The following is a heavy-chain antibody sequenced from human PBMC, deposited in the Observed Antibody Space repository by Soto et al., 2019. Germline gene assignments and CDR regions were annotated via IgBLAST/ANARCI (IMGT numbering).Heavy chain of an antibody. CDR1: GGSFSGYY. V-gene: IGHV4-34*01. CDR2: INHSGST. CDR3: ARSFGYCDILTDY. J-gene: IGHJ4*02. D-gene: IGHD3-9*01. Sequence: SETLSLTCAVYGGSFSGYYWSWIRQPPGKGLERIGEINHSGSTNYNPSIKSRVTISVDTSKNQFSLKLSSVTAADTAVYYCARSFGYCDILTDYWGQGTLVTVSS.